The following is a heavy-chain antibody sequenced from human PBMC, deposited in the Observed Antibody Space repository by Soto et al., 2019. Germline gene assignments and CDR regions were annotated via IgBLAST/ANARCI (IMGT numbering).Heavy chain of an antibody. CDR1: GYTFPSYG. J-gene: IGHJ3*02. CDR2: ISAYNGNT. CDR3: ARGEDYDILTGYYTPDAFDI. D-gene: IGHD3-9*01. V-gene: IGHV1-18*01. Sequence: QVQLVQSGAEVKKPGASVKVSCKASGYTFPSYGISWVRQAPGQGLEWMGWISAYNGNTNYAQKLQGRVTMTTDTHTSTAYMELRSLRSDDTAVYYCARGEDYDILTGYYTPDAFDIWGQGTMVTVSS.